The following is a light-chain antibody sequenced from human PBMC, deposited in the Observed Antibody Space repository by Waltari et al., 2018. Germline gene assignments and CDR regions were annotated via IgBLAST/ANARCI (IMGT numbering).Light chain of an antibody. V-gene: IGKV3-20*01. CDR2: GAS. CDR3: QHHFRLPAT. CDR1: QSISRY. J-gene: IGKJ1*01. Sequence: IMLTQSPGTLSLSPGERATRSSRASQSISRYLDWYQQKPVQAPRLLIYGASTRATGIPDRCSGSGSGTDFSLTISGLEPEDSAVYYCQHHFRLPATFGQGTKVEIK.